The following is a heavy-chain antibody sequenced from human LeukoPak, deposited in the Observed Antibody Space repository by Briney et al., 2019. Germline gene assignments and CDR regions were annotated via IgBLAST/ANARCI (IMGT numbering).Heavy chain of an antibody. CDR1: GFTFSSYA. CDR2: ISYDGSKK. Sequence: PGGSLRLSCAASGFTFSSYAMHWVRQAPGKGLEWVAVISYDGSKKYYADSVKGRFTISRDNSKNTLYLQMNSLRAEDTAVYYCARDSMYVGGNFDYWGQGTLVTVSS. V-gene: IGHV3-30-3*01. J-gene: IGHJ4*02. CDR3: ARDSMYVGGNFDY. D-gene: IGHD1-26*01.